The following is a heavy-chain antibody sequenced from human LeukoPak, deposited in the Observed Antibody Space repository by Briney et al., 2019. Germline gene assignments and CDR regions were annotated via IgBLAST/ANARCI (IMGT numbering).Heavy chain of an antibody. Sequence: GGSLRLSCAASEFTVSSNYMSWVRQAPGKGLEWVSTIYSGGGTYYADSVKGRFTISRDNSRNTLYLQMNSLRAEDTAVYYCAREYPDCSGGSCYLYYYYYGMDVWGQGTTVTVSS. CDR2: IYSGGGT. J-gene: IGHJ6*02. CDR3: AREYPDCSGGSCYLYYYYYGMDV. D-gene: IGHD2-15*01. CDR1: EFTVSSNY. V-gene: IGHV3-53*01.